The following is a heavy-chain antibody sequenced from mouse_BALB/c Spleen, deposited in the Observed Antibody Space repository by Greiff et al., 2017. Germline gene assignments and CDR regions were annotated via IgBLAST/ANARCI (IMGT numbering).Heavy chain of an antibody. V-gene: IGHV14-3*02. CDR1: GFNIKDTY. CDR2: IDPANGNT. CDR3: ARGAYYGYEWFAY. Sequence: VQLQQSGAELVKPGASVKLSCTASGFNIKDTYMHWVKQRPEQGLEWIGRIDPANGNTKYDPKFQGKATITADTSSNTAYLQLSSLTSEDTAVYYCARGAYYGYEWFAYWGQGTLVTVSA. J-gene: IGHJ3*01. D-gene: IGHD1-2*01.